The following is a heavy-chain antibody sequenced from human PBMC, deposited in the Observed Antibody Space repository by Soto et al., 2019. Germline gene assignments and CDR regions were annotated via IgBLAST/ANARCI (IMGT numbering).Heavy chain of an antibody. CDR1: GGSISSGGYS. CDR3: ARGGGAGTTVGWFDP. D-gene: IGHD1-7*01. CDR2: IYHSGST. J-gene: IGHJ5*02. Sequence: SETLSLTCAVSGGSISSGGYSWSWTRQPPGKGLEWIGYIYHSGSTYYNPSLKSRVTISVDRSKNQFSLKLSSVTAADTAVYYCARGGGAGTTVGWFDPWGQGTLVTVSS. V-gene: IGHV4-30-2*01.